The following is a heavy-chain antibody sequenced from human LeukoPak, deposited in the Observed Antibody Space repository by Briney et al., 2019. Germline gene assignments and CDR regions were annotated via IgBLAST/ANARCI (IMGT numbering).Heavy chain of an antibody. CDR2: ITSAGGYT. D-gene: IGHD2-2*01. CDR3: ATSGGFVLPNAITGNWYMDV. J-gene: IGHJ6*03. V-gene: IGHV3-21*01. Sequence: GGSLRLSCGASGFTFSDYSMNWVRQAPGKGLAWGASITSAGGYTYYADSVKGRFTISRDNAQNSLFLQMNSLRAEDTAVYFCATSGGFVLPNAITGNWYMDVWGRGTSVTVSS. CDR1: GFTFSDYS.